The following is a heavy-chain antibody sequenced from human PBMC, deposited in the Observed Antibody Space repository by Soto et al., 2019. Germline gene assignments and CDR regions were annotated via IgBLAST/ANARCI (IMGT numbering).Heavy chain of an antibody. V-gene: IGHV4-59*06. CDR3: ASFGVASMNWFDP. J-gene: IGHJ5*02. D-gene: IGHD3-3*01. CDR1: GGSISSYY. Sequence: TSETLSLNCTVSGGSISSYYWSWIRQPPGKGLEWIGNIDYRENTYYNSSLKSRLTISLDTSKNQFSLKLSSVTAADTAVYYCASFGVASMNWFDPWGQGTLVTVSS. CDR2: IDYRENT.